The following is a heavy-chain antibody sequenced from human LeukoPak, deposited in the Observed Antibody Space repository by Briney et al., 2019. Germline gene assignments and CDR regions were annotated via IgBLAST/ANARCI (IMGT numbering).Heavy chain of an antibody. CDR1: GFTYNNYP. V-gene: IGHV3-30*10. CDR2: IGFDGVIK. Sequence: GGPLRLSCAASGFTYNNYPMHWVRQAPGKGLERVAVIGFDGVIKLYTDSVKGRFTISRDDSKNTLYLQMNGLRAEDSALYCARDMFRGVPDYYDYWGQGTLVTVSS. CDR3: ARDMFRGVPDYYDY. J-gene: IGHJ4*02. D-gene: IGHD3-10*01.